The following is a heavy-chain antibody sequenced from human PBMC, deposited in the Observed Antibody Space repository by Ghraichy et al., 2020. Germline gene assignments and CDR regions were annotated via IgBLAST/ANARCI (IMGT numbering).Heavy chain of an antibody. CDR1: GGSISSGGYY. V-gene: IGHV4-31*03. D-gene: IGHD6-13*01. J-gene: IGHJ5*02. Sequence: SETLSLTYTVSGGSISSGGYYWSWIRQHPGKGLEWIGYIYYSGSTYYNPSLKSRVTISVDTSKNQFSLKLSSVTAADTAVYYCARVRAAAATRWFDPWGQGTLVTVSS. CDR2: IYYSGST. CDR3: ARVRAAAATRWFDP.